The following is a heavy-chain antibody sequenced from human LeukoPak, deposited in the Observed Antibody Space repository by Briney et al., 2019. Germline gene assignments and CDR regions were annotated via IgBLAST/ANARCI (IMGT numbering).Heavy chain of an antibody. Sequence: GGSLRLSCAASGFTFSGYAMHWVRQAPGKGLEWVALISYDGSDKYYADSVKGRFTVSRDNSKNMLYLQMSSLRAEDTAVYYCAREQYYYGSGSYYALDYWGQGTLVTVSS. CDR1: GFTFSGYA. CDR3: AREQYYYGSGSYYALDY. J-gene: IGHJ4*02. D-gene: IGHD3-10*01. V-gene: IGHV3-30*04. CDR2: ISYDGSDK.